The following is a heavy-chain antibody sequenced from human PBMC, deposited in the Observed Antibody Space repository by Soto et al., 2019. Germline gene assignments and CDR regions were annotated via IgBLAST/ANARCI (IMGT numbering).Heavy chain of an antibody. CDR1: GGSISSGGYY. J-gene: IGHJ6*02. V-gene: IGHV4-31*03. D-gene: IGHD6-25*01. CDR3: ARDQAAYYYGMDV. CDR2: IYYSGST. Sequence: QVQLQESGPGLVKPSQTLSLTCTVSGGSISSGGYYWSWIRQHPGKGLEWIGYIYYSGSTYYNPSLKSRGTISVDTSKNQFSLKLSSVTAADTAVYYCARDQAAYYYGMDVWGQGTTVTVSS.